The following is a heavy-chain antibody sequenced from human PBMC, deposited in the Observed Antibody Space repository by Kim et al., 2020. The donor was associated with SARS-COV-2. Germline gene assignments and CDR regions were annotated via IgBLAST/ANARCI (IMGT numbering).Heavy chain of an antibody. J-gene: IGHJ3*01. CDR2: IAPFNGAT. CDR1: GYIFTAYY. CDR3: AKDQSSVGRLDVFDL. D-gene: IGHD1-1*01. Sequence: ASVKVSCKASGYIFTAYYLHWMRQAPGQGLEWMGWIAPFNGATDYAQNFKGRVTMTRDTSSNSAYMELSGLTSDDTAVYFCAKDQSSVGRLDVFDLWGRG. V-gene: IGHV1-2*02.